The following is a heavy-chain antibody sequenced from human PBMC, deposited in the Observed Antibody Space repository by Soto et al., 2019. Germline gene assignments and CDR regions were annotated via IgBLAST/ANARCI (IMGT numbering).Heavy chain of an antibody. CDR3: ARVMLLPNPAADF. V-gene: IGHV1-18*03. Sequence: QVHLVQSGAEVRKPGASVKVSCKTSGYTFTTYGIIWVRQAPGQHLEWLGWISARNGDTNYAQGFSGRVTLTPDPSASTAYMELKNLRSDDMAVYFCARVMLLPNPAADFWGQGTLVTVSS. CDR1: GYTFTTYG. D-gene: IGHD2-21*01. J-gene: IGHJ4*02. CDR2: ISARNGDT.